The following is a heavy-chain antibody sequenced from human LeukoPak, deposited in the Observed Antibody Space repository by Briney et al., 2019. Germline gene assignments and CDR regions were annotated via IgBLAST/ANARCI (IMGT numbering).Heavy chain of an antibody. Sequence: SETLSLTCAVYGGSFSGYYWSWIRQPPGKGLEWIGEINHSGSTNYNPSLKSRVTISVDTSKNQFSLKLSSVTAADTAVYYCASFLTVAGTWVDYWGQGTLVTVSS. CDR1: GGSFSGYY. V-gene: IGHV4-34*01. D-gene: IGHD6-19*01. CDR3: ASFLTVAGTWVDY. J-gene: IGHJ4*02. CDR2: INHSGST.